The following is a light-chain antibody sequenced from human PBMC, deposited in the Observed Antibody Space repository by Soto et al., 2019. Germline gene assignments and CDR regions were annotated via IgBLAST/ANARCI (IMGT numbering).Light chain of an antibody. Sequence: SSELTQPPSVSVSPGQTARITCSGDALPKQYAYWYQQKPGQAPVLLIYKDSERPSGIPERFSGSSSGTAVTLTISEVQAEDEADYYCQSADSSGTYRVFGGGTKLTVL. CDR1: ALPKQY. V-gene: IGLV3-25*03. CDR2: KDS. J-gene: IGLJ2*01. CDR3: QSADSSGTYRV.